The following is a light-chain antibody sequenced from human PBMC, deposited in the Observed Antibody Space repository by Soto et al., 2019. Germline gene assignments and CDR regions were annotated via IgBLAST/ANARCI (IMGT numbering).Light chain of an antibody. CDR3: QQYNNWWT. CDR2: GAS. V-gene: IGKV3-15*01. CDR1: QSVSSN. Sequence: IVMTQSPATLSVSPRERATLSCRASQSVSSNLAWYQQKPGQAPRLLIYGASMRATGIPARFSGSGSGTEFTLTISSLQSEDFAVYYCQQYNNWWTFGKGTKVEIK. J-gene: IGKJ1*01.